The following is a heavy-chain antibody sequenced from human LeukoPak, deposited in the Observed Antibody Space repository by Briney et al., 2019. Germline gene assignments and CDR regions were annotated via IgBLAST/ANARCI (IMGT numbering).Heavy chain of an antibody. D-gene: IGHD5-12*01. J-gene: IGHJ6*02. V-gene: IGHV4-39*02. CDR3: ASHVGSGLYYYYYGMDV. Sequence: SETLSLTCSVSGGSISSSSYYWAWIRQPPGKGLEWIGSIYYSGNNYYNPALKSRVTDSVDTSKNHFSLKLSSVTAADTAVYYCASHVGSGLYYYYYGMDVWGQGTTVTVSS. CDR1: GGSISSSSYY. CDR2: IYYSGNN.